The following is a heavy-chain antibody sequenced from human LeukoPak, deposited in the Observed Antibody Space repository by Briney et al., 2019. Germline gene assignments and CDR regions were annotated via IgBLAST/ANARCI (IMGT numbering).Heavy chain of an antibody. J-gene: IGHJ5*02. Sequence: ASVKVSCKASGGTFSSSAISWVRQAPGQGLEWMGRIIPILGIANYAQKFQGRVTITADKSTSTAYMELSSLRSEDTAVYYCCRYCSSPSYPWRAFDPWGQGTLVTVSS. CDR3: CRYCSSPSYPWRAFDP. CDR1: GGTFSSSA. V-gene: IGHV1-69*04. D-gene: IGHD2-2*01. CDR2: IIPILGIA.